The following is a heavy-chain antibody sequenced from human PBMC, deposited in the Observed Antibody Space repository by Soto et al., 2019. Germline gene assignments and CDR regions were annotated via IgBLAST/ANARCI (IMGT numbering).Heavy chain of an antibody. D-gene: IGHD2-2*01. CDR3: AKNYASLGFFHYGMDV. CDR1: GYSFTSYW. CDR2: IDPSDSYT. J-gene: IGHJ6*02. Sequence: PGEFLKISCKGSGYSFTSYWISWVRQMPGKGLEWMGRIDPSDSYTNYSPSFQGHVTISADKSISTAYLQWSSLKASDTAMYYCAKNYASLGFFHYGMDVWGQGTTVTVSS. V-gene: IGHV5-10-1*01.